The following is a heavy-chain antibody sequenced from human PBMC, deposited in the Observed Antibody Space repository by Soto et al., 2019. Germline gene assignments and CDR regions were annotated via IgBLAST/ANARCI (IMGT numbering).Heavy chain of an antibody. CDR2: ISYDGSNT. D-gene: IGHD1-26*01. Sequence: QVQLVESGGDVVQPGRSLRLSCVASGFTFSSYGMHWVRQAPGKGLEWVAIISYDGSNTYYADSVKGRFTISRDNSKNTLYLQMNSLRAEDTSVYYCAKEGGLSGSYYISSSYYFKYWGQRTLVNVSS. V-gene: IGHV3-30*18. CDR1: GFTFSSYG. CDR3: AKEGGLSGSYYISSSYYFKY. J-gene: IGHJ4*02.